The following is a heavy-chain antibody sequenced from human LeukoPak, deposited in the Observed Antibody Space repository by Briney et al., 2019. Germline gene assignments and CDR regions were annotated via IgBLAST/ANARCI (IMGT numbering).Heavy chain of an antibody. V-gene: IGHV4-4*07. CDR1: GGSISSYY. D-gene: IGHD1-26*01. CDR3: ARGYSNSGSYVGWFDP. Sequence: SETLSLTCTVSGGSISSYYWSWIRQPAGKGLEWVGRIYTSGSTNYNPPLKSRVTMSVDTSKNQFSLKLSSVTAADTAVYYCARGYSNSGSYVGWFDPWGQGTLVTVSS. J-gene: IGHJ5*02. CDR2: IYTSGST.